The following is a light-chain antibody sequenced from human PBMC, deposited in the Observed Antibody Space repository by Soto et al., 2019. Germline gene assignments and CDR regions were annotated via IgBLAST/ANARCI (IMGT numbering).Light chain of an antibody. CDR1: QNVNSN. CDR2: DAS. Sequence: EIVMTQSPATLSVSPGERGTLSCRASQNVNSNLAWYQQKPGQAPRLLIYDASTRATGIPARFSGSGSGTEFTLTISSLQSEDFAVYYCQQYHNWLTFGGGTNVEIK. J-gene: IGKJ4*01. V-gene: IGKV3-15*01. CDR3: QQYHNWLT.